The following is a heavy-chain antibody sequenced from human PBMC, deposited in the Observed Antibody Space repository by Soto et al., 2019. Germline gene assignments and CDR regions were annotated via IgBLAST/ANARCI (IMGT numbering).Heavy chain of an antibody. V-gene: IGHV3-72*01. D-gene: IGHD1-7*01. J-gene: IGHJ4*02. CDR3: AGDLSRAGPTNEY. CDR2: IRNKANRYTT. Sequence: EVQVVESGGGLVQPGGSLRLSCAASEFNFSDHYVDWVRQAPWKGLEWVGSIRNKANRYTTDYAASVKARFTISRDDSKNSMSLQMDRLKIEDRAVYLGAGDLSRAGPTNEYWGQGTLVTVSS. CDR1: EFNFSDHY.